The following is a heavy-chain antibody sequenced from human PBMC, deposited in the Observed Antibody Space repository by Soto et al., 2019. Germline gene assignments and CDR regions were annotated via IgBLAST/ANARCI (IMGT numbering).Heavy chain of an antibody. J-gene: IGHJ3*01. D-gene: IGHD1-1*01. V-gene: IGHV3-53*01. CDR2: LYDVDGS. Sequence: DVQLVESGGGLMQPGESLRLSCAASGLTVSGKKYVAWVRQAPGKGLEWVSALYDVDGSFCADSVKGRFTTSSDSSKTTVYLQMNGLRPDDTAVYYCATWHEREHAYDVWGQGTTVTVSS. CDR1: GLTVSGKKY. CDR3: ATWHEREHAYDV.